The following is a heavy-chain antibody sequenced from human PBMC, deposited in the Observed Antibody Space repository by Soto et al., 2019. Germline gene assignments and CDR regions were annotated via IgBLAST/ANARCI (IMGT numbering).Heavy chain of an antibody. CDR1: AGSISRYY. D-gene: IGHD5-18*01. Sequence: HVQLQQSGPGLVKPSEPLSLTCSVSAGSISRYYWGWVRQSPGEGLEWIAHISYTVDASYNPSLKSRVTIALDTSKNQIPLSLMSVTAADTAVYYCVGSLMSRAMESFDYWGQGTLVTVTS. CDR2: ISYTVDA. J-gene: IGHJ4*02. CDR3: VGSLMSRAMESFDY. V-gene: IGHV4-59*01.